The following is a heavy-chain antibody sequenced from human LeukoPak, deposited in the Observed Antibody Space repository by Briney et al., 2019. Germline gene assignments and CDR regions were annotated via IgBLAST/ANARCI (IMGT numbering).Heavy chain of an antibody. CDR2: IYYSGST. V-gene: IGHV4-39*02. CDR1: GGSISSSSYY. Sequence: SETLSLTCTVSGGSISSSSYYWGWIRQPPGKGLEWIGSIYYSGSTYYNPSLKSRVTISVDTAKNQFSLKLSSVTAADTAVYYCAREFKGSGQRGFDYGGQGTLVTVSS. J-gene: IGHJ4*02. CDR3: AREFKGSGQRGFDY. D-gene: IGHD3-10*01.